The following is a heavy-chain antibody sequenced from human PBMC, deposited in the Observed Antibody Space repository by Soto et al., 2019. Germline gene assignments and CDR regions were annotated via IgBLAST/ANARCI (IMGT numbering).Heavy chain of an antibody. D-gene: IGHD3-22*01. CDR3: ARIRDYYDSSGYYYDWGFDY. Sequence: SGPTLVNPTETLTLTCTVSGFSLSNARMGVSWIRQPPGKALEWLAHIFSNDEKSYSTSLKSRLTISKDTSKSQVVLTMTNMDPVDTATYYCARIRDYYDSSGYYYDWGFDYWGQGTLVTVSS. J-gene: IGHJ4*02. CDR2: IFSNDEK. V-gene: IGHV2-26*01. CDR1: GFSLSNARMG.